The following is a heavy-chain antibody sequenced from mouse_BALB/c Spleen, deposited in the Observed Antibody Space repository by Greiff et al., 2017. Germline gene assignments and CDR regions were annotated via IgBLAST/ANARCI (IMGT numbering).Heavy chain of an antibody. V-gene: IGHV1S135*01. J-gene: IGHJ4*01. CDR3: ARVGYAMDY. CDR2: IDPYYGGT. Sequence: VQLQQPGAELVTPGASVKISCKASGYSFTGYNMTWVKQSNGKSLVLIGNIDPYYGGTSYTHKFKGKATLTVDKSSSTSYMQLKSLTSEDSAVYYCARVGYAMDYWGQGTSVTGAS. CDR1: GYSFTGYN.